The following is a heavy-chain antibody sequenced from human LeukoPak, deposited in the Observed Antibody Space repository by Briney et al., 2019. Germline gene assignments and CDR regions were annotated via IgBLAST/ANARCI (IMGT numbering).Heavy chain of an antibody. Sequence: TTSETLSLTCAVYGGSFSGYYWSWIRQPPGKGLEWIGEINHSGSTNYNPSLKSRVTISVDTSKNQFSLKLSSVTAADTAVYYCARGLRFLEWLLSPWGQGTLVTVSS. J-gene: IGHJ5*02. CDR1: GGSFSGYY. CDR2: INHSGST. V-gene: IGHV4-34*01. CDR3: ARGLRFLEWLLSP. D-gene: IGHD3-3*01.